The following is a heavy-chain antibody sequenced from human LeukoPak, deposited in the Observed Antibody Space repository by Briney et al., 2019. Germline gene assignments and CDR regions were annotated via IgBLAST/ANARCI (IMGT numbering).Heavy chain of an antibody. J-gene: IGHJ4*02. Sequence: SETLSLTCAVYGGSFSGYYWSWIRQPPGKGLEWIGYIYYSGSTNYNPSLKSRVTISVDTSKNQFSLKLSSVTAADTAVYYCATSIPYSSSWYYFDYWGQGTLVIVSS. CDR3: ATSIPYSSSWYYFDY. CDR2: IYYSGST. CDR1: GGSFSGYY. D-gene: IGHD6-13*01. V-gene: IGHV4-59*08.